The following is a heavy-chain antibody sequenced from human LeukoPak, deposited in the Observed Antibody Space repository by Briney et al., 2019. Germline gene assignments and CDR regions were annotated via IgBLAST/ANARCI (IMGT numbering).Heavy chain of an antibody. Sequence: GRSLRLSCAASGFTFSSYAMHWVRQAPGKGLEWVAVISYDGGNKYYADSVKGRFTIFRDNSKNTLYLQMNSLRAEDTAVYYCARDLSHDYGDSTGYWGQGTLVTVSS. CDR3: ARDLSHDYGDSTGY. J-gene: IGHJ4*02. CDR1: GFTFSSYA. CDR2: ISYDGGNK. D-gene: IGHD4-17*01. V-gene: IGHV3-30-3*01.